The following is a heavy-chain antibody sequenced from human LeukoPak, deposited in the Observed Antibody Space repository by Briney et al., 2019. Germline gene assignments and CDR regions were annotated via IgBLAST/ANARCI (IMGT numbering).Heavy chain of an antibody. CDR3: ARVTVSADYYYGMDV. CDR1: GFTFSSYA. J-gene: IGHJ6*02. Sequence: PGGSLRLSCAASGFTFSSYAMSWVRQAPGKGLEWVSAISGSGGSTYYADSVKGRFTISRDNSKNTLYLQMNSLRAEDTAVYYCARVTVSADYYYGMDVWGQGTTVTVSS. CDR2: ISGSGGST. D-gene: IGHD4-17*01. V-gene: IGHV3-23*01.